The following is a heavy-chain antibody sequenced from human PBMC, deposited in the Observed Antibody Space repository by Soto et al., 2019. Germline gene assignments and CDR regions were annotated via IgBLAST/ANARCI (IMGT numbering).Heavy chain of an antibody. J-gene: IGHJ6*02. CDR2: IIAYNGDT. V-gene: IGHV1-18*01. CDR3: ARMGDVPYYYYGMDV. D-gene: IGHD3-16*01. Sequence: QVQLVQSGAEVKKPGASVKVSCKASGYTFTSYGFSWVRQAPGQGLEWMGWIIAYNGDTNYAQNLQGRVTMTTDTSMHTAYMELRSLRSDDTAVYYCARMGDVPYYYYGMDVWGQGTTVTVSS. CDR1: GYTFTSYG.